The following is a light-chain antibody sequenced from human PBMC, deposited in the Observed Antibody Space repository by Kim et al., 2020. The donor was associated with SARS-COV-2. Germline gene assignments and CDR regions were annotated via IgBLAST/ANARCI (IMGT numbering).Light chain of an antibody. CDR3: QSYDNGNQV. J-gene: IGLJ3*02. CDR1: SGSIVRND. Sequence: NFMLTQPHSVSESPGKTITISRTGSSGSIVRNDVQWYQQRPGSAPTTVIYEDSKRPSGVPDRFSGSIDTASNSASLTISGLRTEDEADYYCQSYDNGNQVFGGGTQLTVL. V-gene: IGLV6-57*02. CDR2: EDS.